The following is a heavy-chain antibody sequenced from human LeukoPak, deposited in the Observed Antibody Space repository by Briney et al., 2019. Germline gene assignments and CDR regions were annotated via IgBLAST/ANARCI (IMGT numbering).Heavy chain of an antibody. V-gene: IGHV1-18*01. Sequence: ASVKVSCKASGYTFTSYGISWVRQAPGQGLEWMGWISAYNGNTNYAQKFQERVTITRDMSTSTAYMELSSLRSEDTAVYYCAARGIAVAGYDAFDIWGQGTMVTVSS. CDR1: GYTFTSYG. CDR3: AARGIAVAGYDAFDI. J-gene: IGHJ3*02. D-gene: IGHD6-19*01. CDR2: ISAYNGNT.